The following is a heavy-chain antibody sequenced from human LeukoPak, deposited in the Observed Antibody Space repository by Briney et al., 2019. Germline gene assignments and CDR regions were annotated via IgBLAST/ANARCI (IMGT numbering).Heavy chain of an antibody. J-gene: IGHJ6*03. CDR3: AKDGYYDFWSGYYGHYYYYYMDV. Sequence: GGSLRLPCAASGFTFSSYGMHWVRQAPGKGLEWVAFIRYDGSNKYYADSVKGRFTISRDNSKNTLYLQMNSLRAEDTAVYYCAKDGYYDFWSGYYGHYYYYYMDVWGKGTTVTVSS. V-gene: IGHV3-30*02. D-gene: IGHD3-3*01. CDR1: GFTFSSYG. CDR2: IRYDGSNK.